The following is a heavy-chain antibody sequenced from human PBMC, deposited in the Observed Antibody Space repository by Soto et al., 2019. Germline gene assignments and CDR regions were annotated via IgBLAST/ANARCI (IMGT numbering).Heavy chain of an antibody. CDR1: GFMFNDYE. CDR3: VRDARGGGLLLWDC. V-gene: IGHV3-48*03. CDR2: ISEGGTTT. J-gene: IGHJ4*02. D-gene: IGHD3-16*01. Sequence: EVQLVESGGGLAQSGGSLRLSCAASGFMFNDYEMNWVRQAPGKGLEWVSYISEGGTTTHYTDSVKGRFTLSRDNAKESLYLQMNSLTPEDTATYFCVRDARGGGLLLWDCWGQGVVVSVSS.